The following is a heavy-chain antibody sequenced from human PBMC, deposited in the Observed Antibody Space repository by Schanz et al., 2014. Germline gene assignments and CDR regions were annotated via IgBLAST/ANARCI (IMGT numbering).Heavy chain of an antibody. Sequence: VQLLESGGGLVQPGGSLRLSCAASGFTFSSYGMHWVRQAPGKGLEWVAVIWYDGSNKYYADSVKGRFTISRDNAKNTLYLQMNSLRAEDTAVYYCARPALWFGDNCFDPWGRGTLVTVSS. J-gene: IGHJ5*02. CDR2: IWYDGSNK. CDR1: GFTFSSYG. V-gene: IGHV3-33*08. CDR3: ARPALWFGDNCFDP. D-gene: IGHD3-10*01.